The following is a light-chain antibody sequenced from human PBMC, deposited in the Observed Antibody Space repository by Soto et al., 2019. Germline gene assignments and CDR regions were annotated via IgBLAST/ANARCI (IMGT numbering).Light chain of an antibody. Sequence: QSALTQPASVSGSPGQSITISCTGTSSDVGSYNLVSWYQQHPGKAPKLMIYEGTKRPSGVSDRFSGSKSGNTSSLTISGVQAEDDADCYCYSYAGSWLFGGGTKLTVL. V-gene: IGLV2-23*01. CDR3: YSYAGSWL. CDR1: SSDVGSYNL. CDR2: EGT. J-gene: IGLJ3*02.